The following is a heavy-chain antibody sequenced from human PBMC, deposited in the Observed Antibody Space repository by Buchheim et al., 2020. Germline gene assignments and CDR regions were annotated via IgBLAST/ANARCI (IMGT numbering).Heavy chain of an antibody. D-gene: IGHD3-3*01. CDR1: GGSFSGYY. CDR2: INHSGST. J-gene: IGHJ6*02. Sequence: QVQLQQWGAGLLKPSETLSLTCAVYGGSFSGYYWSWIRQPPGKGLEWIGEINHSGSTNYNPSLKSRVTISVDTSKNQFPLKLSSVTAADTAVYYCARGGGQNDYDFWSGYYGGYGMDVWGQGTT. V-gene: IGHV4-34*01. CDR3: ARGGGQNDYDFWSGYYGGYGMDV.